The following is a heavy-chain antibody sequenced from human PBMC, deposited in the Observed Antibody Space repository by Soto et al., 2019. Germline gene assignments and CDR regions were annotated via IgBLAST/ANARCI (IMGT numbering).Heavy chain of an antibody. CDR3: TTDPSTVAIVVVPAAITDWFDP. Sequence: GGSLRLSCAASGFTFSNAWMSWVRQAPGKGLEWVGRIKSKTDGRTTDYAAPVKGRFTISRDDSKNTLYLQMNSLKTEDTAVYYCTTDPSTVAIVVVPAAITDWFDPWGQGTLVTVSS. V-gene: IGHV3-15*01. CDR1: GFTFSNAW. CDR2: IKSKTDGRTT. J-gene: IGHJ5*02. D-gene: IGHD2-2*01.